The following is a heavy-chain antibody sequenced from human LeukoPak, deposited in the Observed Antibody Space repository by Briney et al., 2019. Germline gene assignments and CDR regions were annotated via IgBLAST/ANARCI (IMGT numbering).Heavy chain of an antibody. CDR2: INPNIGDA. CDR1: GYTFTGYF. Sequence: ASVNVSCKASGYTFTGYFMHWVRQAPGQGLEWMGWINPNIGDANYAQKFQGRVTMTRDRSINTAYMELSRLTSDDTAVYYCARMDLDGGDSIGFDSWGQGTLVTVSS. D-gene: IGHD2-21*02. V-gene: IGHV1-2*02. J-gene: IGHJ5*01. CDR3: ARMDLDGGDSIGFDS.